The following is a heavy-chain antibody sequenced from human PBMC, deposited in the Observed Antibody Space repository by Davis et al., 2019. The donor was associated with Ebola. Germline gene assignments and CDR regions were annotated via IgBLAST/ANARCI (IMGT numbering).Heavy chain of an antibody. CDR3: ARGLEMGY. V-gene: IGHV1-69*04. D-gene: IGHD2-8*01. CDR1: GGTFSSYA. J-gene: IGHJ4*02. Sequence: SVKVSCKASGGTFSSYAISWVRQAPGQGLEWMGRIIPILGIANYAQKFQGRVTITADESTSTAYMELSSLRSEDTAVYYCARGLEMGYWGQGTLVTVSS. CDR2: IIPILGIA.